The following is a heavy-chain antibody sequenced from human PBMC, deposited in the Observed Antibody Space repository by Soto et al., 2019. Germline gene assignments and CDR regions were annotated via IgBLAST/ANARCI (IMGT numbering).Heavy chain of an antibody. CDR3: ARDYPYFTVTTSGGMDV. Sequence: SETLSLTCTVSGGSIDNFYWSWIRHPPGKGLEWIGYIYSSGSTNYNPSLKSRVTISVDTSKNQFSLKLSSVTAADTAVYFCARDYPYFTVTTSGGMDVWGQGTTVTVSS. CDR2: IYSSGST. CDR1: GGSIDNFY. J-gene: IGHJ6*02. D-gene: IGHD4-17*01. V-gene: IGHV4-59*01.